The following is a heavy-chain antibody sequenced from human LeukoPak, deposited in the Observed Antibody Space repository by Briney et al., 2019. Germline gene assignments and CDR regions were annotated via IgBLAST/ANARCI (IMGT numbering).Heavy chain of an antibody. V-gene: IGHV4-34*01. D-gene: IGHD3-10*01. Sequence: PSETLSLTCGVSSGSFSSFYRSWIRQPPGKGLEWIGGINHSGSTNYNPSLKSRVTISVDTSKNQFSLKLSSMTAADTAVYYCARRSYYYYYMDVWGKGTTVTVSS. CDR2: INHSGST. CDR1: SGSFSSFY. J-gene: IGHJ6*03. CDR3: ARRSYYYYYMDV.